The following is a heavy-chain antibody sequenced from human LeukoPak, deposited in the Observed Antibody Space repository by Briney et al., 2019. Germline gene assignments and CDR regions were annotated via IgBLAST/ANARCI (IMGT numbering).Heavy chain of an antibody. V-gene: IGHV1-24*01. J-gene: IGHJ4*02. CDR1: GYSITQLS. Sequence: ASVTVSCTLSGYSITQLSMHWVRQAPGRGLEWMGGFDPEDGEPIYAQSFRGRLTMTEDTSADTGYMELSSLRSEDTAIYYCATARPIKNTFMVRGVRPADSWGQGSLVIVSS. CDR2: FDPEDGEP. D-gene: IGHD3-10*01. CDR3: ATARPIKNTFMVRGVRPADS.